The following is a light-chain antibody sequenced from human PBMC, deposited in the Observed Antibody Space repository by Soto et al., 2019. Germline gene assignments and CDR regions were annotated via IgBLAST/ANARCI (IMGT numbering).Light chain of an antibody. CDR3: QTWGTGSAV. V-gene: IGLV4-69*01. CDR2: VHSDGSH. J-gene: IGLJ2*01. CDR1: SGHNTYA. Sequence: QSVLTQLPSASASLGASVKLTCTLSSGHNTYAVAWHQHQPEKGPRYLMKVHSDGSHIKGAGTPDRFSGSSSGAERYLIISNLQSDDEADYYCQTWGTGSAVFGGGTKLTVL.